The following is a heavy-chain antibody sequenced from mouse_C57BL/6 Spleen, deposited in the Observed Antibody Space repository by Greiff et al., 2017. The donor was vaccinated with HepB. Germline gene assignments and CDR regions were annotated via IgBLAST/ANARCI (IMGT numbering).Heavy chain of an antibody. CDR3: ARGGYYGSSGLDV. CDR1: GFTFSDYY. V-gene: IGHV5-16*01. CDR2: INYDGSST. D-gene: IGHD1-1*01. J-gene: IGHJ1*03. Sequence: EVKLMESEGGLVQPGSSMKLSCTASGFTFSDYYMAWVRQVPEKGLEWVANINYDGSSTYYLDSLKSRFIISRDNAKNILYLQMSSLKSEDTATYYCARGGYYGSSGLDVWGTGTTVTVSS.